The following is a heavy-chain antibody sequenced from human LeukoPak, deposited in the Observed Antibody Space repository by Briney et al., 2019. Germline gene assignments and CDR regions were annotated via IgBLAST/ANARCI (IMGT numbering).Heavy chain of an antibody. CDR1: GGSISNYY. V-gene: IGHV4-59*01. D-gene: IGHD3-22*01. Sequence: KSSETLSLTCTVSGGSISNYYWNWIRQPPGKRLEWIGSVYHSGNTNYNPSLGSRVTMSVDTSKNQFSLKLNSVTATDTAVYYCAREDGDPYYDSSGLDYWGQGTLVTVSS. CDR3: AREDGDPYYDSSGLDY. J-gene: IGHJ4*02. CDR2: VYHSGNT.